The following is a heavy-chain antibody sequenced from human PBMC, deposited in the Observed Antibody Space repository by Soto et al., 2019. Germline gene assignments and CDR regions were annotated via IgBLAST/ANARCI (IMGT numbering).Heavy chain of an antibody. J-gene: IGHJ5*02. CDR1: GFTFSSYA. CDR2: ISGSGGST. Sequence: GGSLRLSCAASGFTFSSYAMSWVRQAPGKGLEWVSAISGSGGSTYYADSVKGRFTISRDNSKNTLYLQMNSLRAEDTAVYYCATRGTRYYGSGSYSDPWGQGTLVTVSS. V-gene: IGHV3-23*01. CDR3: ATRGTRYYGSGSYSDP. D-gene: IGHD3-10*01.